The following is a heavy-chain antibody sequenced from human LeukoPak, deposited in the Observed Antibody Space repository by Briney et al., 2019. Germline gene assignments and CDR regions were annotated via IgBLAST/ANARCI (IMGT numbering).Heavy chain of an antibody. CDR2: IYISGST. Sequence: PSETLSLTCTVSGGSISSYYWSWIRQPAGKGLEWIGRIYISGSTNYNPSLKSRVTMSVDTSKNQFSLKLSSVTAADTAVYYCASGRTTTRYDYWGQGTLVTVSS. CDR3: ASGRTTTRYDY. V-gene: IGHV4-4*07. CDR1: GGSISSYY. J-gene: IGHJ4*02. D-gene: IGHD2/OR15-2a*01.